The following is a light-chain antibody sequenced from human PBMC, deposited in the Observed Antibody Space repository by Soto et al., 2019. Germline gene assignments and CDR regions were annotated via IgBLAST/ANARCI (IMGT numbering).Light chain of an antibody. CDR2: HDD. J-gene: IGLJ3*02. CDR1: NSNIGNND. V-gene: IGLV1-36*01. CDR3: ATWDDTLNGHV. Sequence: QSALTQPPSVSEAPGQRVTISCSGSNSNIGNNDVDWYQQLPGKAPKLIIYHDDLLPSGVSDRFSGSKSGTSASLAISGLQSEDEADYYCATWDDTLNGHVLGGGTKVTVL.